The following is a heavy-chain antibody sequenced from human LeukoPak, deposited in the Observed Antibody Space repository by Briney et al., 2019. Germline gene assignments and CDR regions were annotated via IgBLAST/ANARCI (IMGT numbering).Heavy chain of an antibody. D-gene: IGHD6-13*01. J-gene: IGHJ4*02. Sequence: PSETLSLTCTVSGGSISSYYWSWIRQPPGKGLEWIGRIYTSGSTNYNPSLKSRVTMSVDTSKNQFSLKLSSVTAVDTAVYYCARVGKQQSIDYWGQGTLVTVSS. CDR3: ARVGKQQSIDY. V-gene: IGHV4-4*07. CDR2: IYTSGST. CDR1: GGSISSYY.